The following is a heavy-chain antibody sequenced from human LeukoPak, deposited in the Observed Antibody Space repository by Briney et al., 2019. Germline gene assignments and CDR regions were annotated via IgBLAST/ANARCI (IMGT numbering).Heavy chain of an antibody. J-gene: IGHJ4*02. CDR1: GGSISSSSYY. V-gene: IGHV4-39*07. CDR2: IYHTGST. Sequence: PSETLSLTCTVSGGSISSSSYYWGWIRQPPGKGLEWIGTIYHTGSTYYNPSLKSRVTISVDTSKNQFSLKLSSVTAADTAVYYCARVEDSSSWDFDYWGQGTLVTVSS. D-gene: IGHD6-13*01. CDR3: ARVEDSSSWDFDY.